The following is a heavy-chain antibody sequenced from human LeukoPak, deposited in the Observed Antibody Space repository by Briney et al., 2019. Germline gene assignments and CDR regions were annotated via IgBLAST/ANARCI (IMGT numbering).Heavy chain of an antibody. D-gene: IGHD6-19*01. CDR3: ASSGIAVAGFYY. J-gene: IGHJ4*02. CDR2: IIPIFGTA. Sequence: EASVKVSCKASGYTFTGYYMHWVRQAPGQGLEWMGGIIPIFGTANYAQKFQGRVTITADESTSTAYMELSSLRSEDTAVYYCASSGIAVAGFYYWGQGTLVTVSS. V-gene: IGHV1-69*13. CDR1: GYTFTGYY.